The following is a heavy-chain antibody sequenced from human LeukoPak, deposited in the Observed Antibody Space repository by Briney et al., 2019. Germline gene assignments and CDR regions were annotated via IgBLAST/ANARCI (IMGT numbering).Heavy chain of an antibody. CDR2: IKYDGREK. CDR1: GFTFSNYW. V-gene: IGHV3-7*01. D-gene: IGHD1-26*01. J-gene: IGHJ4*02. CDR3: ARYLNSGPEDF. Sequence: GGSLRLSCAATGFTFSNYWMSWFRQAPGKGLEWVANIKYDGREKQYVDSVKGRFTISRDNAKDSLFLQMNSLRAEDTAVYYCARYLNSGPEDFWGQGTLVTVSS.